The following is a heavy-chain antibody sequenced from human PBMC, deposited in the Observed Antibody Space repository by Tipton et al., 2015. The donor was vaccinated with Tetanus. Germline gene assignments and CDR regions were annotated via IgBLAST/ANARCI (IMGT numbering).Heavy chain of an antibody. J-gene: IGHJ5*02. V-gene: IGHV4-39*01. D-gene: IGHD5-18*01. CDR2: VYFEGST. Sequence: LSLTCSVSGGSISDKKYYWGWIRQPPGKGLEWIASVYFEGSTYYSPSLKSRVIIAVDTTQNLFSLRLSSVTAADTAVYYCARHLYGYWFDPWGQGAQVTVSS. CDR1: GGSISDKKYY. CDR3: ARHLYGYWFDP.